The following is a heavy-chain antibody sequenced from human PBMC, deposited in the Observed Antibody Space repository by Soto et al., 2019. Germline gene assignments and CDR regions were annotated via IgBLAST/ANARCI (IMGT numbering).Heavy chain of an antibody. V-gene: IGHV4-59*01. Sequence: SETLSLTCTVSADSISNYYWSWIRQPPGKGLEWIGYFSYRGSTNYNPSLKSRVTISVDTSKNQFSLKLSSVTAADTAVYYCARDGSSRYCSGGSCYYYYYGMDVWGQGTTVTVSS. J-gene: IGHJ6*02. CDR2: FSYRGST. D-gene: IGHD2-15*01. CDR1: ADSISNYY. CDR3: ARDGSSRYCSGGSCYYYYYGMDV.